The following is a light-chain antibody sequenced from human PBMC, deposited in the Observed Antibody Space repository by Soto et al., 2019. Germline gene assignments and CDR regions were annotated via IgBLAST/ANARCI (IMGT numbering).Light chain of an antibody. CDR3: SSYTRSSTWV. CDR1: SSDIGGFNY. Sequence: QSVLTQPASVSGSPGQSITISCTGTSSDIGGFNYVSWYQQHPGKAPKLIIFEVSNRPSGVSNRFSASKSGSTASLTISGLQAEDEAHFYCSSYTRSSTWVFGGGTKVTVL. J-gene: IGLJ3*02. CDR2: EVS. V-gene: IGLV2-14*01.